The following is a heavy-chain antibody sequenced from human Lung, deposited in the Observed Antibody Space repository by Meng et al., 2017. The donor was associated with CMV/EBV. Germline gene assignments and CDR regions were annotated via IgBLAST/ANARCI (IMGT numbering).Heavy chain of an antibody. Sequence: SETLSLTCTVSGGSISSSSHYWGWIRQPPGKGLEWIGNIYSSGTTYYNPSLKSRVTISVDTSKNQISLRLTSVTAADTAVYYCSRLWGSSRSPLSDYWGQGTLVTVSS. CDR1: GGSISSSSHY. J-gene: IGHJ4*02. CDR3: SRLWGSSRSPLSDY. D-gene: IGHD6-13*01. V-gene: IGHV4-39*01. CDR2: IYSSGTT.